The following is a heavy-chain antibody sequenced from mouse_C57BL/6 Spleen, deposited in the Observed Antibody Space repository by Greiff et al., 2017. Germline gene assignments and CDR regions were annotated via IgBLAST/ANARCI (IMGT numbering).Heavy chain of an antibody. J-gene: IGHJ1*03. V-gene: IGHV5-4*01. Sequence: EVQLVESGGGLVKPGGSLKLSCAASGFTFSSYAMSWVRQTPEKRLEWVATISDGGSYTYYPDNVKGRFTISRDNAKNNLYLQMSNLKSEDTAMYYCARDRGYGSSYHWYLDDWGTGTTLTVSS. CDR3: ARDRGYGSSYHWYLDD. CDR2: ISDGGSYT. CDR1: GFTFSSYA. D-gene: IGHD1-1*01.